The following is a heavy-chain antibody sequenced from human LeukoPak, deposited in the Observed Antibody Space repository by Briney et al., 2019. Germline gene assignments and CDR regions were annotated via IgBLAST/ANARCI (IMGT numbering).Heavy chain of an antibody. Sequence: PSETLSLTCTVSGGSISSYYWSWIRQPAGKGLEWIGRIYTSGSTNYNPSLKSRVTMSVDTSKNQFSLKLSSVTAADTAVYYCARVGPRKYSSSEFAYWGQGTLVTVSS. CDR2: IYTSGST. J-gene: IGHJ4*02. CDR3: ARVGPRKYSSSEFAY. CDR1: GGSISSYY. V-gene: IGHV4-4*07. D-gene: IGHD6-6*01.